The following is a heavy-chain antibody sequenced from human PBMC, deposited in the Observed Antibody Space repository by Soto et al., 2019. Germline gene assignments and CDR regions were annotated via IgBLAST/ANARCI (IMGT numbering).Heavy chain of an antibody. J-gene: IGHJ6*02. CDR3: AATDYYYGSGSYYNQIYYYYGMDV. D-gene: IGHD3-10*01. CDR1: GFTFTSSA. CDR2: IVVGSGNT. V-gene: IGHV1-58*02. Sequence: SVKVSCKASGFTFTSSAMQWVRQARGQRLEWIGWIVVGSGNTNYAQKFQERVTITRDMSTSTAYMELSSLRSEDTAVYYCAATDYYYGSGSYYNQIYYYYGMDVWGQGTTVTVSS.